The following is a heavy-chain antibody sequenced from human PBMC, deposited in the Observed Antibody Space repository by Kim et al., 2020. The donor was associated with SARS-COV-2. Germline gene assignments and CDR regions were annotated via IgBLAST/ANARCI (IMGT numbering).Heavy chain of an antibody. J-gene: IGHJ4*02. CDR3: ARDLYGDYAFDY. Sequence: GGSLRLSCAASGFTFSSYSMNWVRQAPGKGLEWVSSISSSSTYIYYAYSVKGRFTISRDNAKNSLYLQMNTLRAEDTAVYYCARDLYGDYAFDYWGQGTLVTVSS. V-gene: IGHV3-21*01. D-gene: IGHD4-17*01. CDR1: GFTFSSYS. CDR2: ISSSSTYI.